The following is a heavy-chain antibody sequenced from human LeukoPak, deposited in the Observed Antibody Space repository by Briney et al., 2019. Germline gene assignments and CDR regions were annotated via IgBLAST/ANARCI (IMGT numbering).Heavy chain of an antibody. J-gene: IGHJ4*02. CDR1: GFTFSSYA. V-gene: IGHV3-30*04. CDR3: ARDFSSGYGI. Sequence: PGRSLRLSCAASGFTFSSYAMHWVRQAPGKGLEWVAVISYDGSNKYYADSVKGRFTISRDNSKNTLYLQMNSLRADDTAVYYCARDFSSGYGIWGQGTLATVSS. D-gene: IGHD6-19*01. CDR2: ISYDGSNK.